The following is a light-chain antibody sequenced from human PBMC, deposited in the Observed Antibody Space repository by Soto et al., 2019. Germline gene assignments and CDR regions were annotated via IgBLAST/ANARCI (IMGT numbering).Light chain of an antibody. Sequence: DIQMTQSPSTLSASVGDRVTITCRARQNIVNWLAWYQQKPGKAPNLLIYKTSTLQRGVPSRFSGSGSGTEFTLTISSMQPDDFATFYCQQYNGYSRTFGQGTKVDIK. V-gene: IGKV1-5*03. CDR3: QQYNGYSRT. J-gene: IGKJ1*01. CDR1: QNIVNW. CDR2: KTS.